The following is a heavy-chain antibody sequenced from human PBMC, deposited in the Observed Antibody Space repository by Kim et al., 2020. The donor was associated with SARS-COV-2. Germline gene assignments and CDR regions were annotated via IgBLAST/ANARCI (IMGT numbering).Heavy chain of an antibody. CDR3: AKDRPGGDAFDI. D-gene: IGHD3-16*01. Sequence: TYSADALKGRFTISRDNSKNTLYLQMNSLRADDTALYYCAKDRPGGDAFDIWGQGTTVTVSS. J-gene: IGHJ3*02. V-gene: IGHV3-23*01. CDR2: T.